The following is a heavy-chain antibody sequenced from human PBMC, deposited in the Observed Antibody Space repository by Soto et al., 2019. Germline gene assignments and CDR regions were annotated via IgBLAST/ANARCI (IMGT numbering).Heavy chain of an antibody. J-gene: IGHJ3*02. CDR2: ISSSSSYI. D-gene: IGHD3-9*01. CDR3: LCLLNAFDI. CDR1: VFTFIIYS. Sequence: SXRLSRSAPVFTFIIYSMKWVRQAKGKGLEWVSSISSSSSYIYYADSVKGRFTISRDNAKNSLYLQMNSLRAEETAVYYCLCLLNAFDIWGQGTMVTVSS. V-gene: IGHV3-21*01.